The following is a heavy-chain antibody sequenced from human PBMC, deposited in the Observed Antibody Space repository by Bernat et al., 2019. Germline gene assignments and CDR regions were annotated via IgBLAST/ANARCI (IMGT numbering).Heavy chain of an antibody. CDR2: IYYSGST. CDR1: GGSISGSY. V-gene: IGHV4-59*08. D-gene: IGHD6-19*01. J-gene: IGHJ2*01. CDR3: ARLGYSSGWYLGYFDL. Sequence: QVQLQESGPGLVKPSETLSLTCTVSGGSISGSYWSWIRQPPGKGLEWIGYIYYSGSTNYNPSLKSRVTISVDKSKNQFSLKLSSVTAADTAVYYCARLGYSSGWYLGYFDLWGRGTLVTVSS.